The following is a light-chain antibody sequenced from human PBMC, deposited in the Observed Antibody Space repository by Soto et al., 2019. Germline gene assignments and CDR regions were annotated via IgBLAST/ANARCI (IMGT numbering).Light chain of an antibody. Sequence: DIQMTQSPSTLSASVGDRVAITCRASQSFSNWLAWYQHKPGKAPKLLIYKASTLQSGVPSRFSGSGSGTEFTLAIGGLQPDDFATYYCQQYSSYPLTFGGGTKVEIK. CDR1: QSFSNW. CDR2: KAS. J-gene: IGKJ4*01. CDR3: QQYSSYPLT. V-gene: IGKV1-5*03.